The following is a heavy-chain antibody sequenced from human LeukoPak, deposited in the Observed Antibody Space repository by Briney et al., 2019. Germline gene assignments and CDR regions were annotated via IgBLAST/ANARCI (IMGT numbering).Heavy chain of an antibody. Sequence: PSETLSLTCAVYGGSFSGYYWSWIRQPPGKGLEWIGEINHSGSTNYNPSLKSRVTISVDTSKNQFSLKLSSVTAADTAVYYCARGYCSGGSCYPHDAFDIWGQGTMVTVSS. CDR2: INHSGST. J-gene: IGHJ3*02. CDR1: GGSFSGYY. D-gene: IGHD2-15*01. V-gene: IGHV4-34*01. CDR3: ARGYCSGGSCYPHDAFDI.